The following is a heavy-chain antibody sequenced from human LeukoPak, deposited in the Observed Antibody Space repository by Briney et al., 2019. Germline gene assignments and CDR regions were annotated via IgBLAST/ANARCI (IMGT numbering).Heavy chain of an antibody. CDR1: GGSISSGSYY. CDR3: ARDLILDDPLDY. Sequence: SETLSLTCTVSGGSISSGSYYWSWIRQPPGKGLEWIGYIYYSGSTNYNPSLKSRVTISVDTSKNQFSLKLSSVTAADTAVYYCARDLILDDPLDYWGQGTLVTVSS. V-gene: IGHV4-61*01. CDR2: IYYSGST. J-gene: IGHJ4*02. D-gene: IGHD2-21*01.